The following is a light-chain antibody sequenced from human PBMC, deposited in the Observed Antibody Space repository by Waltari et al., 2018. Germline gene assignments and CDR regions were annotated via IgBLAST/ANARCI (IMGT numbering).Light chain of an antibody. CDR3: QQRSNWPPEAT. CDR1: PSVSSY. Sequence: EIVLTQSPATLSLCPGERATLSCGASPSVSSYLAWYQKEPGQAPRLLIYDASNRATGIPARFSGSGSGPDFTLTISSREPEDFAVYYCQQRSNWPPEATFGPGTKVDIK. V-gene: IGKV3-11*01. J-gene: IGKJ3*01. CDR2: DAS.